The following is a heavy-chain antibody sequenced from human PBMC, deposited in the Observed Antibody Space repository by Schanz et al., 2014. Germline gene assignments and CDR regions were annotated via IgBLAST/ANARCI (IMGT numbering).Heavy chain of an antibody. CDR3: ARGEANWGQY. V-gene: IGHV7-4-1*02. D-gene: IGHD7-27*01. Sequence: QVQVIQSGPEVKKPGASVKVSCKASGYTFTNHYLHWVRQAPGQGLEWMGWINTNTGNPTYAQGFTGRFVFSLDTSVSTAYLQISFLKADDTAVFFCARGEANWGQYWGQGTLVTVSS. J-gene: IGHJ4*02. CDR1: GYTFTNHY. CDR2: INTNTGNP.